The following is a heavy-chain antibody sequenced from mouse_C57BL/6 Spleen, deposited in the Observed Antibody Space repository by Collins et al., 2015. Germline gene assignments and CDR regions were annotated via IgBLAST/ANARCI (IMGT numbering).Heavy chain of an antibody. Sequence: LQQSGAELVRPGASVKLSCTASGFNIKDDYMHWVKQRPEQGLESIGWIDPDNGYTEYASKFQGRATVTADTSSNTAYLQFSSLTSEDTTVYYCTTGYKWGQGTTLTVSS. J-gene: IGHJ2*01. CDR1: GFNIKDDY. D-gene: IGHD2-2*01. V-gene: IGHV14-4*01. CDR2: IDPDNGYT. CDR3: TTGYK.